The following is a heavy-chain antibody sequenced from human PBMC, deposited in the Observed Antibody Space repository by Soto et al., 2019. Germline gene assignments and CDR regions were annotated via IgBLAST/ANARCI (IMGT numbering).Heavy chain of an antibody. J-gene: IGHJ3*02. Sequence: HPGGSLRLSCAASGFTFSSYAMSWVRQAPGKGLEWVSAISGSGGSTYYADSVKGRFTISRDNSKNTLYLQMNSLRAEDTAVYYCAKVNYYDSSGYYTGSDAFDIWGQGTMVTVSS. CDR2: ISGSGGST. CDR3: AKVNYYDSSGYYTGSDAFDI. CDR1: GFTFSSYA. D-gene: IGHD3-22*01. V-gene: IGHV3-23*01.